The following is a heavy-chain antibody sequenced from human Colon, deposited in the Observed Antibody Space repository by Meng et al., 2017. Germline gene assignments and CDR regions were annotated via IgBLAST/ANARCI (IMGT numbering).Heavy chain of an antibody. V-gene: IGHV1-2*06. CDR2: INPRTGDT. CDR3: ARESADGGSFDL. Sequence: QVQLVQSGAEVKKPWASVPVSCKASGYTLYIHWVRLRPGEGLEWMGRINPRTGDTKSAQSFQGRVTMTRDTSTTTFSMDLRSLTTDDSAIYFCARESADGGSFDLWGQGTLVTVSS. CDR1: GYTLY. D-gene: IGHD2-15*01. J-gene: IGHJ4*02.